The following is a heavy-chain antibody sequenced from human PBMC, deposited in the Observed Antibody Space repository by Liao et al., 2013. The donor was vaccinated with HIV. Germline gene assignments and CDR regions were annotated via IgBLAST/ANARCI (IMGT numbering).Heavy chain of an antibody. D-gene: IGHD3-16*01. Sequence: QVQLQESGPGLVKPSQTLSLTCTVSGGSISSGSYYWSWIRQPAGKGLEWIGRIYTSGSTNYNPSLKSRVTISVDTSKNQFSLKLSSVTAADTAVYYCARGWGMGDYWGQGIPGHRLL. CDR2: IYTSGST. CDR1: GGSISSGSYY. J-gene: IGHJ4*02. V-gene: IGHV4-61*02. CDR3: ARGWGMGDY.